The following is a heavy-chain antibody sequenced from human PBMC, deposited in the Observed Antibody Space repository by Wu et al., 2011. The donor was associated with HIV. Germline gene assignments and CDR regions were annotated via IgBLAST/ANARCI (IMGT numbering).Heavy chain of an antibody. CDR3: ARSYGDYIQNWFDP. CDR1: GYTFNTYA. CDR2: ISPYDGDT. J-gene: IGHJ5*02. Sequence: QVQLVQSGAEVKKPGASVKVSCKASGYTFNTYAISWVRQAPGQGLEWMGWISPYDGDTKYPQKLQGRVTMTTDTSTSTAYMELRSLRSDDTAVYYCARSYGDYIQNWFDPWGQGTLVTVSS. D-gene: IGHD4-17*01. V-gene: IGHV1-18*01.